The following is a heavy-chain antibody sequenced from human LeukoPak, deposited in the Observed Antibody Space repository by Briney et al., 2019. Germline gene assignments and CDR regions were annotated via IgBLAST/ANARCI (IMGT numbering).Heavy chain of an antibody. Sequence: ASVKVSCKASGGTFSSYAISWVRQAPGQGLEWMGWISAYNGNTNYAQKLQGRVTMTTDTSTSTAYMELRSLRSDDTAVYYCAREGGTYYDILTGYNWFDPWGQGTLVTVSS. J-gene: IGHJ5*02. D-gene: IGHD3-9*01. CDR1: GGTFSSYA. V-gene: IGHV1-18*01. CDR2: ISAYNGNT. CDR3: AREGGTYYDILTGYNWFDP.